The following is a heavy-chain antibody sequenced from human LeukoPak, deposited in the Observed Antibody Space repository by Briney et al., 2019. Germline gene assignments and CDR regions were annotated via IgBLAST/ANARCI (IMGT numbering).Heavy chain of an antibody. J-gene: IGHJ4*02. D-gene: IGHD5-12*01. Sequence: SGPTLVKPAQALTLTCTFSGFSLNTGGLGVGWIRQPPGKALEWLAVIHWDDDKRYSPSLKSRLPITKDTSKNLVVLTMTNKDPVDTSTDYCAHIDSYDTEFDYWGQGTLVTVSS. CDR3: AHIDSYDTEFDY. CDR2: IHWDDDK. CDR1: GFSLNTGGLG. V-gene: IGHV2-5*02.